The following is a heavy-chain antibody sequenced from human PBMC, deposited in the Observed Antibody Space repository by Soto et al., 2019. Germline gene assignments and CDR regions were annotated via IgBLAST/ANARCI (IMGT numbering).Heavy chain of an antibody. CDR2: INAGNGNT. D-gene: IGHD1-26*01. J-gene: IGHJ4*02. Sequence: GASVKVSCKASGYTFTSYAMHWVRQAPGQRLEWMGWINAGNGNTKYSRKFQGRVTITRDTSASTAYMELSSLRSEDTAVYYCARGLGLYYFDYWGQGTLVTFSS. CDR1: GYTFTSYA. CDR3: ARGLGLYYFDY. V-gene: IGHV1-3*01.